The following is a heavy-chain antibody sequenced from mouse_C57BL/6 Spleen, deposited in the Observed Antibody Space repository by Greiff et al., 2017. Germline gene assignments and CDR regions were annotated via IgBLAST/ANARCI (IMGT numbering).Heavy chain of an antibody. D-gene: IGHD2-3*01. CDR2: IWSGGST. CDR3: ARDRSMMVTPYWYFDV. CDR1: GFSLTSYG. Sequence: VQLKESGPGLVQPSQSLSITCTVSGFSLTSYGVHWVRQSPGKGLEWLGVIWSGGSTDYNAAFISRLSISKDNSKSQVFFKMNSLQADDTAIYYCARDRSMMVTPYWYFDVWGTGTTVTVSS. J-gene: IGHJ1*03. V-gene: IGHV2-2*01.